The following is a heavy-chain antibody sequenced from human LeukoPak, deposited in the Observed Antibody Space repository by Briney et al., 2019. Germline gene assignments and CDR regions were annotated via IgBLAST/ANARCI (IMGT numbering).Heavy chain of an antibody. Sequence: GGSLRLSCAASGFTFSIHAMSWARQAPGKGLEWVATISSAGSSTDYADSLKGRPTISRDNSKTPLYLQMNSLRAEDPAVSYCAKSSGPYYPFDYWGQATLPTVPS. D-gene: IGHD1-26*01. J-gene: IGHJ4*02. CDR2: ISSAGSST. CDR1: GFTFSIHA. CDR3: AKSSGPYYPFDY. V-gene: IGHV3-23*01.